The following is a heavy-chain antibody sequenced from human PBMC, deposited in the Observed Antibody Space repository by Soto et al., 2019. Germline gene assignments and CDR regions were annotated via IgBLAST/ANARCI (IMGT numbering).Heavy chain of an antibody. CDR2: TYHSGNP. Sequence: SETLSLTCDVSGDTISTGGYTWAWIRQPPGKALEWIGHTYHSGNPYYNPSLKSRVIISVDTSKNQFSLKLSSVTAADTAVYYCARHNYDGSGYYYYYYGMDVWGQGTTVTVSS. CDR3: ARHNYDGSGYYYYYYGMDV. J-gene: IGHJ6*02. V-gene: IGHV4-30-2*01. CDR1: GDTISTGGYT. D-gene: IGHD3-22*01.